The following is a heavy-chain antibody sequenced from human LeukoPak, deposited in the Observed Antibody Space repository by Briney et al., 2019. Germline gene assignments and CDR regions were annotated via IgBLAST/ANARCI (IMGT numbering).Heavy chain of an antibody. CDR2: ISYDGSNK. CDR1: GFTFSSYA. Sequence: PGGSLTLSCTASGFTFSSYAMHWVRQAPGKGLEWVAVISYDGSNKYYADSVKGRFTISRDNSKNTLYLQMNSLRAEDTAVYCCAGPPSGSYDPFHYWGQGTLVTVSS. J-gene: IGHJ4*02. D-gene: IGHD3-10*01. V-gene: IGHV3-30*04. CDR3: AGPPSGSYDPFHY.